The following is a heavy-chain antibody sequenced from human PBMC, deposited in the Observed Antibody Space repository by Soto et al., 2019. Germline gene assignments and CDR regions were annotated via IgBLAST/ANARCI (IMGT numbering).Heavy chain of an antibody. Sequence: SETLSLTCTVSGGSISNYYWNWIRQPPGKGLEWIGYIFSDRTTNYNPSLESRPTISLDTSKTQVSLKLTSVTAADTAVYYCARVSGYYVSKGLVPDFWGQGTLVTVSS. V-gene: IGHV4-59*01. CDR2: IFSDRTT. CDR3: ARVSGYYVSKGLVPDF. D-gene: IGHD6-25*01. J-gene: IGHJ4*02. CDR1: GGSISNYY.